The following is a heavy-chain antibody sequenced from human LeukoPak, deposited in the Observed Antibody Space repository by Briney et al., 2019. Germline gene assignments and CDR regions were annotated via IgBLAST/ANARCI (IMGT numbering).Heavy chain of an antibody. Sequence: SETLSLTCTVSGGSISSHYWSWIRQPPGKGLEWIGYTYYSGSTNYNPSLKSRVTISVDTSKNQFSLKLSSVTAADTAVYYCARDLTYYDFWSGYSKGSWFDPWGQGTLVTVSS. CDR3: ARDLTYYDFWSGYSKGSWFDP. V-gene: IGHV4-59*11. J-gene: IGHJ5*02. D-gene: IGHD3-3*01. CDR1: GGSISSHY. CDR2: TYYSGST.